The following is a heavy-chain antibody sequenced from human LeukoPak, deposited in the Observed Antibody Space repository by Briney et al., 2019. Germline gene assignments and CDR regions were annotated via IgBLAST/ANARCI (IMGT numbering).Heavy chain of an antibody. V-gene: IGHV3-33*08. D-gene: IGHD5-18*01. Sequence: GGSLRLSCGASGFTFSSYSMTWVRQAPGKGLEWVAVIWYDGSNKYYADSVKGRFTISRDNSKNTLYLQMNSLRAEDTAVYYCARGPLENAAMVFSVGYYFDYWGQGTLVTVSS. CDR3: ARGPLENAAMVFSVGYYFDY. CDR1: GFTFSSYS. J-gene: IGHJ4*02. CDR2: IWYDGSNK.